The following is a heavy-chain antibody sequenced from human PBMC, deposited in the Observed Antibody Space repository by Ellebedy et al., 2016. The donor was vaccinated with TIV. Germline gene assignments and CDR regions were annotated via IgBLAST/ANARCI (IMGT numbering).Heavy chain of an antibody. CDR3: ATVDTAMVEDIQYYYYYGMDV. CDR1: GGTFSSYA. Sequence: SVKVSCXASGGTFSSYAISWVRQAPGQGLEWMGGIIPIFGTANYAQKFQGRVTITADESTSTAYMELSSLRSEDTAVYYCATVDTAMVEDIQYYYYYGMDVWGQGTTVTVSS. D-gene: IGHD5-18*01. J-gene: IGHJ6*02. CDR2: IIPIFGTA. V-gene: IGHV1-69*13.